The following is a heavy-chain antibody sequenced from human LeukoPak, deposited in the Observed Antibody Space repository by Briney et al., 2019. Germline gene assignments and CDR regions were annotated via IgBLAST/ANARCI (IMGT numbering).Heavy chain of an antibody. D-gene: IGHD3-22*01. Sequence: SSETLSLTCTVSGGSISSYYWSWIRQPAGKGLEWIGRIYTSGSTNYNPSLKSRVTISVDTSKNQFSLKLSSVTAADTAVYYCARVAHYYDSSGTFDYWGQGTLVTVSS. V-gene: IGHV4-4*07. CDR2: IYTSGST. CDR1: GGSISSYY. J-gene: IGHJ4*02. CDR3: ARVAHYYDSSGTFDY.